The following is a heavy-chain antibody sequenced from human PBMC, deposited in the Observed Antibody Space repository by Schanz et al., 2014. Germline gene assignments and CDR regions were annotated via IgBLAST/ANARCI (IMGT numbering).Heavy chain of an antibody. D-gene: IGHD6-19*01. J-gene: IGHJ2*01. CDR3: ARLSVAGRPHVNYWYFDL. CDR1: GYTFSSYG. V-gene: IGHV1-2*04. Sequence: QVQLVQSGAEVKKPGASVKVSCKTSGYTFSSYGITWVRQAPGQGLEWMGWISPNSGTTNYAQKFQGWVTMTRDTSISTAYMEVSRLKSDDTAVYYCARLSVAGRPHVNYWYFDLWGRGTLVTVSS. CDR2: ISPNSGTT.